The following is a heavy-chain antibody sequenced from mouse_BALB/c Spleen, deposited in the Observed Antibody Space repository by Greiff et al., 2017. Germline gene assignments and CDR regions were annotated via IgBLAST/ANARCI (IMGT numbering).Heavy chain of an antibody. Sequence: EVKVEESGGGLVKPGGSLKLSCAASGFAFSSYDMSWVRQTPEKRLEWVAYISSGGGSTYYPDTVKGRFTISRDNAKNTLYLQMGSLKSEDTAMYYCARHTMITRGYFDYWGQGTTLTVSS. J-gene: IGHJ2*01. CDR3: ARHTMITRGYFDY. CDR1: GFAFSSYD. V-gene: IGHV5-12-1*01. CDR2: ISSGGGST. D-gene: IGHD2-4*01.